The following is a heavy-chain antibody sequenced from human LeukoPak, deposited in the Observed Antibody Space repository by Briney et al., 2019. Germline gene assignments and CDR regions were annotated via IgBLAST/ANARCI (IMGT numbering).Heavy chain of an antibody. CDR1: GGSISSGDYY. Sequence: PSQTLSLTCTVSGGSISSGDYYWSWIRQPPGKGLEWIGYIYYSGSTYYNPSLKSRVTISVDTSKNQFSLKLSSVTAADTAVYYCAREVVAATRSGNWFGPWGQGTLVTVSS. V-gene: IGHV4-30-4*01. J-gene: IGHJ5*02. CDR2: IYYSGST. CDR3: AREVVAATRSGNWFGP. D-gene: IGHD2-15*01.